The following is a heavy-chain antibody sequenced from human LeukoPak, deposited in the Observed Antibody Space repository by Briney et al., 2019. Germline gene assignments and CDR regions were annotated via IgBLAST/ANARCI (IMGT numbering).Heavy chain of an antibody. CDR2: INHSGST. J-gene: IGHJ4*02. Sequence: SETLSLTCAVYGGSFSGYYWSWIRQPPGKGLEWIGEINHSGSTNYNPSLKSRVTISVDTSKNQFSLKLSSVTAADTAVYYCARDAEMYYYDSSVSDYWGQGTLVTVSS. V-gene: IGHV4-34*01. CDR1: GGSFSGYY. D-gene: IGHD3-22*01. CDR3: ARDAEMYYYDSSVSDY.